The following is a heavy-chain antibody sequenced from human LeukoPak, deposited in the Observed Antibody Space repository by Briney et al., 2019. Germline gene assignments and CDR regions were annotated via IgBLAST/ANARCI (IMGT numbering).Heavy chain of an antibody. D-gene: IGHD4-17*01. CDR1: GASISSYY. CDR3: ARERGGYYDDQNEY. Sequence: SETLSLTCTVSGASISSYYWTWIRQPAGKGLEWIGRVFSSGSTNYNPSLKSRVTISLDESNNRFSLKLYSVTAADTAVYYCARERGGYYDDQNEYWGQGILVTVSS. CDR2: VFSSGST. J-gene: IGHJ4*01. V-gene: IGHV4-4*07.